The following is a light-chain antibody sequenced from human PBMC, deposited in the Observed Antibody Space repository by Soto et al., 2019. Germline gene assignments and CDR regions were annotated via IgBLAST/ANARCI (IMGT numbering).Light chain of an antibody. Sequence: DVQMTQSPSSVSASVGDRVTISCRARLSIGDSLAWYQQKPGKGPKALIHRAYTLQSGVPSRFSGSGAGTEFTLTISSLQPDDLGTYYCQQYHTYALTFGQGTKVEIK. V-gene: IGKV1-5*03. CDR1: LSIGDS. CDR2: RAY. J-gene: IGKJ1*01. CDR3: QQYHTYALT.